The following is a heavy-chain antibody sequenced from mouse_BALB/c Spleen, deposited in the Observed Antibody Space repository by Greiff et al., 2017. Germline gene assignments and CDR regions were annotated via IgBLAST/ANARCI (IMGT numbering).Heavy chain of an antibody. J-gene: IGHJ3*01. CDR1: GYSITSDYA. CDR3: AREITTVRGGFAY. CDR2: ISYSGST. V-gene: IGHV3-2*02. Sequence: VQLKESGPGLVKPSQSLSLTCTVTGYSITSDYAWNWIRQFPGNKLEWMGYISYSGSTSYNPSLKSRISITRDTSKNQFFLQLNSVTTEDTATYYCAREITTVRGGFAYWGQGTLVTVSA. D-gene: IGHD1-1*01.